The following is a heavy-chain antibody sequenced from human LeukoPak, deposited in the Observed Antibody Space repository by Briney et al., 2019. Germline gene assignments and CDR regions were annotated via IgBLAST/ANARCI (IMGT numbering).Heavy chain of an antibody. J-gene: IGHJ4*02. V-gene: IGHV3-23*01. D-gene: IGHD6-19*01. CDR3: AKPAISSRGWYYDY. CDR2: ISDSGNT. Sequence: GGSLRLSCAASGFTLSSYAMSWVRQAPGKGLEWVSAISDSGNTYHADSVKGRFTISRDNSKNTLYLQMNSLRAEDTAVYYCAKPAISSRGWYYDYWGQRTLVTVSS. CDR1: GFTLSSYA.